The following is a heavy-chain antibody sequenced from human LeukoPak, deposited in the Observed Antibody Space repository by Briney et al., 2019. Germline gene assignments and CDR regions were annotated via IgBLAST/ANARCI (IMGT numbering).Heavy chain of an antibody. J-gene: IGHJ3*02. V-gene: IGHV3-48*02. Sequence: GGSLRLSCAASGFTFSSYSMNWVRQAPGKGLEWVSHITASGTAMFYADSVKGRFTISRDNAKNSLYLQMNSLRDEDTAVYYCARGRGSYHHDAFDIWGQGTMVTVSS. CDR1: GFTFSSYS. CDR2: ITASGTAM. CDR3: ARGRGSYHHDAFDI. D-gene: IGHD1-26*01.